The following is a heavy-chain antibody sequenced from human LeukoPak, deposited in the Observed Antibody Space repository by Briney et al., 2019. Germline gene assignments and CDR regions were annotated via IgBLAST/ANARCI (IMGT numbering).Heavy chain of an antibody. V-gene: IGHV3-21*01. D-gene: IGHD6-13*01. CDR2: ISSSSSYI. CDR3: ARDGIAAAGFDY. CDR1: GFTFSSYS. J-gene: IGHJ4*02. Sequence: GGSLRLSCAASGFTFSSYSMNWVRQAPGKGLEWVSSISSSSSYIYYADSVKGRFTISRDNAKNSLYLRMNSLRAEDTAVYYCARDGIAAAGFDYWGQGTLVTVSS.